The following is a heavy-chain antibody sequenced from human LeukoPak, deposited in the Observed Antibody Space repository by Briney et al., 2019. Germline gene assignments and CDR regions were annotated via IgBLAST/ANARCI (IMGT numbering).Heavy chain of an antibody. CDR2: VDPEDGET. J-gene: IGHJ4*02. D-gene: IGHD1-1*01. V-gene: IGHV1-69-2*01. Sequence: RASVKISCKVSGYTFTDYYMHWVQQAPGKGLEWMGLVDPEDGETIYAGKFQGRVTITADTSTDTAYMELSSLRSEDTAVYYCATRAGTAPNYWGQGTLVTVSS. CDR3: ATRAGTAPNY. CDR1: GYTFTDYY.